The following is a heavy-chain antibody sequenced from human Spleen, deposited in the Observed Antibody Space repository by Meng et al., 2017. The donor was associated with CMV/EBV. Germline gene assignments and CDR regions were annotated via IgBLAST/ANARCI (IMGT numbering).Heavy chain of an antibody. CDR1: GFTFSSYS. D-gene: IGHD3-9*01. CDR3: ASPISPHYYYYGMDV. V-gene: IGHV3-21*01. CDR2: ISSSSSYI. Sequence: GESLKISCAASGFTFSSYSMNWVRQAPGKGLEWVSSISSSSSYIYYADSVKGRFTISRDNAKNSLYLQMNSLRAEDTAVYYCASPISPHYYYYGMDVWGQGTTVTVSS. J-gene: IGHJ6*02.